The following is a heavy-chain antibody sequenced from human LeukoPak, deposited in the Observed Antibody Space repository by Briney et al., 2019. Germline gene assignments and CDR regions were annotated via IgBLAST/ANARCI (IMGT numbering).Heavy chain of an antibody. CDR1: GYTFINHD. CDR2: ISGYNGNT. J-gene: IGHJ6*04. Sequence: GASVKVSCKASGYTFINHDISWVRQAPGQGLEWMGWISGYNGNTNYVQKFQGRVTMTTDTSTTTAYMELRSLRSDDTAGYYCARDSRPSYGMDVWGKGTTVTVSS. V-gene: IGHV1-18*01. D-gene: IGHD3-16*01. CDR3: ARDSRPSYGMDV.